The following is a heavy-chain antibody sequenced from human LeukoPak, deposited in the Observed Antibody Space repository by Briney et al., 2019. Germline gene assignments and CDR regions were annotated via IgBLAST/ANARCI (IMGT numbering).Heavy chain of an antibody. CDR3: ARGPFIPAAMPAFFQH. J-gene: IGHJ1*01. CDR2: ISSSANTI. V-gene: IGHV3-11*01. Sequence: GGSLRLSCAASGFTFSDYYMSWIRQAPGKGLEWVSYISSSANTIYYADSVEGRFTVSRDNAKNSLYLQMDSLRAEDTAVYFCARGPFIPAAMPAFFQHWGQGTLVNVSS. CDR1: GFTFSDYY. D-gene: IGHD2-2*01.